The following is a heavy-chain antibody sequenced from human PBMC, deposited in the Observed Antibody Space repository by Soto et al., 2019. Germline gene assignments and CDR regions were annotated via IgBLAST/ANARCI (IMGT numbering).Heavy chain of an antibody. J-gene: IGHJ3*02. CDR3: ARGGYSGYEGAGDDAFDI. V-gene: IGHV1-2*04. D-gene: IGHD5-12*01. Sequence: GASVKVSCKASGYTFTGYYMHWVRQAPGQGLEWMGWINPNSGGTNYAQKFQGWVTMTRDTSISTAYMELSRLRSDDTAVYYCARGGYSGYEGAGDDAFDIWGQGTMVTVSS. CDR1: GYTFTGYY. CDR2: INPNSGGT.